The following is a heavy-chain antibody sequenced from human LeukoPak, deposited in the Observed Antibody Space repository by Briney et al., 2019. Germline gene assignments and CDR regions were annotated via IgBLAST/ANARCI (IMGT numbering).Heavy chain of an antibody. J-gene: IGHJ6*02. V-gene: IGHV3-53*01. CDR1: GFTVSNNY. CDR2: IYSGGIT. Sequence: GGSLRLSCAASGFTVSNNYMSWVRQAPGKGLEWVSVIYSGGITYYADSVKGRFTISRDNSKNTLYLQMNSLRAEDTAVYYCARDQSNSYPDVWGQGNTVTVAS. CDR3: ARDQSNSYPDV. D-gene: IGHD6-6*01.